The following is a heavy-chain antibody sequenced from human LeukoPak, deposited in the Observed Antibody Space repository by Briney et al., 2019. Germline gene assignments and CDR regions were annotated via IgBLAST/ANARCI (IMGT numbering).Heavy chain of an antibody. CDR1: GFTFSSYE. CDR3: ARHVDTIDY. Sequence: GGSLRLSCAASGFTFSSYEMNWVRQAPGKGLEWVSYISSSGSTIYYADSVKGRFTISRDNAKNSLYLQMNSLRAEDTAVYYCARHVDTIDYWGQGTLVTVSS. V-gene: IGHV3-48*03. CDR2: ISSSGSTI. J-gene: IGHJ4*02. D-gene: IGHD5-18*01.